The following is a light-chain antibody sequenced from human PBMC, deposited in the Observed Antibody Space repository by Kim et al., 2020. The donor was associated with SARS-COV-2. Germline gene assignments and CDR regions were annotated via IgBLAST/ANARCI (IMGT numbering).Light chain of an antibody. V-gene: IGLV3-9*01. CDR3: QVWDNSVI. Sequence: VSVALGQTASISCGGDNIGTKYVQWYQQKAGQAPMLVIYRDNNRPSGIPERFSGYNSGNTATLTISVAQVGDEAEYYCQVWDNSVIFGGGTQLTVL. J-gene: IGLJ2*01. CDR1: NIGTKY. CDR2: RDN.